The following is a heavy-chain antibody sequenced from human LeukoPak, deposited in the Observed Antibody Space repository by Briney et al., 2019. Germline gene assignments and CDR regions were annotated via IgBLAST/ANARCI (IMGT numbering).Heavy chain of an antibody. CDR1: GSTFSSYS. D-gene: IGHD6-19*01. CDR2: ISSSSSYI. V-gene: IGHV3-21*01. CDR3: ARERKAGLDY. J-gene: IGHJ4*02. Sequence: GGSLRLSCAASGSTFSSYSMNWVRQAPGKGLEWVSSISSSSSYIYYADSVKGRFTISRDNAKNSLYLQMNSLRAEDTAVYYCARERKAGLDYWGQGTLVTVSS.